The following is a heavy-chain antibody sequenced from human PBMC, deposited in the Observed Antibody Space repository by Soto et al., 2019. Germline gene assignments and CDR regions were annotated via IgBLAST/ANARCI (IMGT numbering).Heavy chain of an antibody. CDR3: ARGYYDTSGYYPIDF. V-gene: IGHV1-8*01. CDR2: MNPGSGDT. CDR1: GYSFTNND. Sequence: ASVKVSCKASGYSFTNNDVTWVRQATGQGLEWMGWMNPGSGDTGYAQKFQGRVTMTRDISIATAYMELSSLRSDDTAIYYCARGYYDTSGYYPIDFWGQGTLVTVSS. J-gene: IGHJ4*02. D-gene: IGHD3-22*01.